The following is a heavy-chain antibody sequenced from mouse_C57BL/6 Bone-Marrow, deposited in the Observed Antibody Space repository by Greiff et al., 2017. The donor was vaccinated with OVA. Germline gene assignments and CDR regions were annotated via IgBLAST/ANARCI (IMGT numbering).Heavy chain of an antibody. CDR3: ARGRIVTSYFDY. CDR1: GYTFTSYW. J-gene: IGHJ2*01. CDR2: IDPSDSYT. V-gene: IGHV1-59*01. D-gene: IGHD2-5*01. Sequence: QVQLQQPGAELVRPGTSVKLSCKASGYTFTSYWMHWVKQRPGQGLEWIGVIDPSDSYTNYNQKFKGKATLTVDTSSSTAYMQLSSLTSEDSAVYYCARGRIVTSYFDYWGQGTTLTVSS.